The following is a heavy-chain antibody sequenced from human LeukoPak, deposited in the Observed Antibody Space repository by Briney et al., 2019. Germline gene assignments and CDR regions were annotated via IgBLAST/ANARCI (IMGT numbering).Heavy chain of an antibody. J-gene: IGHJ4*02. CDR1: GYTFTSYG. D-gene: IGHD3-9*01. CDR2: ISAYNGNT. CDR3: ARDGEGKGVRYFDWLLLPQYYFDY. Sequence: ASVKVSCKASGYTFTSYGISWVRQAPGQGLEWMGWISAYNGNTNYAQKLQGRVTMTTDTSTSTAYMELRSLRSDDTAVYYCARDGEGKGVRYFDWLLLPQYYFDYWGQGTLVTVSS. V-gene: IGHV1-18*01.